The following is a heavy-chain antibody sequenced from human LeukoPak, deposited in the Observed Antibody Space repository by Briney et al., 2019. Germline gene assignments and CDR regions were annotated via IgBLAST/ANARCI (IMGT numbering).Heavy chain of an antibody. CDR2: IYSGGST. CDR3: ARAAVGDFWSGYYTREFDY. CDR1: GFTVSSNY. J-gene: IGHJ4*02. Sequence: GGSLRLSCAASGFTVSSNYMSWVRQAPGKGLEWVSVIYSGGSTYYADSVKGRFTISRDNSKNTLYLQMNSLRAEDTAVYYCARAAVGDFWSGYYTREFDYWGQGTLVTVSS. D-gene: IGHD3-3*01. V-gene: IGHV3-53*01.